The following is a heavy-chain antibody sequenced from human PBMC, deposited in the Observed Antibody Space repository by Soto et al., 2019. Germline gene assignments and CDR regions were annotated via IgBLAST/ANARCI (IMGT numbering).Heavy chain of an antibody. CDR2: ISGGGGSI. Sequence: GGSLRLSCAASGFNFNTYAMSWVRQAPGKGLEWVSGISGGGGSIHYVDSVKGRFTISRDNSKNTLYLQMNSLRGEDTAVYYCAKGKSSNYVSHAFDVWGHGTMVTVSS. V-gene: IGHV3-23*01. CDR3: AKGKSSNYVSHAFDV. D-gene: IGHD3-10*02. J-gene: IGHJ3*01. CDR1: GFNFNTYA.